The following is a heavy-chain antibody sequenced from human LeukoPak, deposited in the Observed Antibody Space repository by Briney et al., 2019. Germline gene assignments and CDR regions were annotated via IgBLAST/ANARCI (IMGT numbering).Heavy chain of an antibody. D-gene: IGHD2-21*01. CDR1: GYTFTDYY. V-gene: IGHV1-46*03. CDR3: VRELRGGYFDF. J-gene: IGHJ4*02. Sequence: SVKVSCKASGYTFTDYYIHWVRQAPGRGPEYVGVFYPSAGTSHSPQRFRGRVTLTSDTSASTVCVEVGSLKSEDTAIYYCVRELRGGYFDFWGQGTLVTVSS. CDR2: FYPSAGTS.